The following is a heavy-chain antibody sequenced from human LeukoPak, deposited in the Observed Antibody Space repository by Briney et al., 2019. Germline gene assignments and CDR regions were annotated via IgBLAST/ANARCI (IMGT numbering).Heavy chain of an antibody. CDR3: ARDLPIDTAMVESNGFDY. D-gene: IGHD5-18*01. J-gene: IGHJ4*02. CDR2: IKQDGSEK. CDR1: GFTFSSYW. V-gene: IGHV3-7*01. Sequence: GGSLRLSCAASGFTFSSYWMSWVRQAPGKGLEWVANIKQDGSEKYYVDSVRGRFTISRDNAKNSLYLQMNSLRAEDTAVYYCARDLPIDTAMVESNGFDYWGQGTLVTVSS.